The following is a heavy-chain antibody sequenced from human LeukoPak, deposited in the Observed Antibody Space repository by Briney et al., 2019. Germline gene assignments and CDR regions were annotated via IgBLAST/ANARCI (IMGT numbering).Heavy chain of an antibody. CDR3: ARGPRITMIVVVIDY. D-gene: IGHD3-22*01. Sequence: ASVKVSCKASGYTFTGYYMHWVRQAPGQGLEWMGWINPNSGGTNCAQKFQGRVTMTRDTSISTAYMELSRLRSDGTAVYYCARGPRITMIVVVIDYWGQGTLVTVSS. V-gene: IGHV1-2*02. CDR1: GYTFTGYY. J-gene: IGHJ4*02. CDR2: INPNSGGT.